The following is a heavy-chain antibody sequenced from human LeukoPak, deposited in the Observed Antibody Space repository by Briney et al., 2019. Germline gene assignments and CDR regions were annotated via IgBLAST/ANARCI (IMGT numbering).Heavy chain of an antibody. CDR2: TYYRSKWCF. V-gene: IGHV6-1*01. CDR1: GGSISSYY. CDR3: SRRSTSYAFDI. J-gene: IGHJ3*02. D-gene: IGHD2-2*01. Sequence: PSETLSLTCTVSGGSISSYYWNWIRQSPSRGLEWLGRTYYRSKWCFYYALSVKSRITINPDTSKNQFSLQLNSATPEDTAVYYCSRRSTSYAFDIWGQGTMVTVSS.